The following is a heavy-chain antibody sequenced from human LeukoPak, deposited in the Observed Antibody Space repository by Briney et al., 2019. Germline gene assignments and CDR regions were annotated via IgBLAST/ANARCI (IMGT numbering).Heavy chain of an antibody. CDR1: GGSISSSSYY. CDR3: AGLVIPIYYYYYMDV. D-gene: IGHD3-9*01. V-gene: IGHV4-39*07. J-gene: IGHJ6*03. Sequence: PSETLSLTCTVSGGSISSSSYYWGWIRQPPGKGLEWIGSIYYSGSTYYNPSLKSRVTISVDTSKNQFSLKLSSVTAADTAVYYCAGLVIPIYYYYYMDVWGKGTTVTVSS. CDR2: IYYSGST.